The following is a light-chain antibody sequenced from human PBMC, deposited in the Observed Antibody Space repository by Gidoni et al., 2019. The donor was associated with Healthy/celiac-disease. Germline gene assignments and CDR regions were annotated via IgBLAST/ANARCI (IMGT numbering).Light chain of an antibody. CDR1: QSISSY. CDR3: QQSYSTPVCS. Sequence: DIQMTQSPSSLSASVGDRVTITCRASQSISSYLNWYQQKPGKAPKLLIYAASRLQSGVPSRFSCSGSGTDFTLTISSLQPEDFATYYCQQSYSTPVCSFGQGTKLEIK. J-gene: IGKJ2*04. CDR2: AAS. V-gene: IGKV1-39*01.